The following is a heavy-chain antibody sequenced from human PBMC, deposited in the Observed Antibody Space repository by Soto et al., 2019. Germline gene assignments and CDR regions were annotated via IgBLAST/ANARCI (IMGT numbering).Heavy chain of an antibody. CDR1: GYTFTSYY. CDR2: INPSGGST. J-gene: IGHJ4*02. Sequence: QVQLVQSGAEVKKPGASVKVSCKASGYTFTSYYMHWVRQAPGQGLEWMGIINPSGGSTSYAQKFQRRVNMTSDTSTSTVYMELSSLRSEDTAVYYCARDKYSGSGWYPVDYWGEGTLVTVSA. D-gene: IGHD6-19*01. V-gene: IGHV1-46*01. CDR3: ARDKYSGSGWYPVDY.